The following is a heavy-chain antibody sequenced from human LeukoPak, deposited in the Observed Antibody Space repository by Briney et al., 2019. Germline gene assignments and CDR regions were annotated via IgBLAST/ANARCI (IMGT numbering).Heavy chain of an antibody. Sequence: PSQTLSLTCTVSGGSISSGGYYWSWIRQHPGKGLEWIGYIYYSGSTYYNSSLKSRVTISVDPSKNQFSLKHSSVTSEDTAVQYCAMDYSRGHGGFDPWGQGTLVTVSS. V-gene: IGHV4-31*03. CDR3: AMDYSRGHGGFDP. CDR2: IYYSGST. J-gene: IGHJ5*02. CDR1: GGSISSGGYY. D-gene: IGHD4-11*01.